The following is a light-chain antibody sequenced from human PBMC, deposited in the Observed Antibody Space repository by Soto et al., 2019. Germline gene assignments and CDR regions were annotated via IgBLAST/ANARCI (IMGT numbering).Light chain of an antibody. V-gene: IGLV2-14*01. Sequence: QSALAQRASVSGSPGQSITISCTGTSSDVGGYNYVSWYQQHPGKAPKLMIYDVSNRPSGVSNRFSGSKSGNTASLNISGLQAEDEADYYCSSYTSSSTLVVFGGGTKLTVL. CDR1: SSDVGGYNY. CDR2: DVS. CDR3: SSYTSSSTLVV. J-gene: IGLJ2*01.